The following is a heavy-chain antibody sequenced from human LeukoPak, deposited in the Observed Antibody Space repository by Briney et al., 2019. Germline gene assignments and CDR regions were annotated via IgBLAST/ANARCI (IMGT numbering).Heavy chain of an antibody. CDR1: GHSFTTYA. CDR2: INTNTGNP. Sequence: ASVKVSCKASGHSFTTYAMNWVRQAPGQGLEWMGWINTNTGNPTYAQGFTGRFVFSLDTSVSTAYLQISSLKAEDTAVYYCARVGYSYGYSFDYWGQGTLVTVSS. CDR3: ARVGYSYGYSFDY. V-gene: IGHV7-4-1*02. D-gene: IGHD5-18*01. J-gene: IGHJ4*02.